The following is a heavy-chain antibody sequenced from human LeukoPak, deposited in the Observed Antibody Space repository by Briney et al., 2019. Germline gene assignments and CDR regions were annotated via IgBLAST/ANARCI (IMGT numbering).Heavy chain of an antibody. J-gene: IGHJ4*02. CDR3: ARARKTRNIYGDYVFLFDY. D-gene: IGHD4-17*01. V-gene: IGHV1-2*02. Sequence: GASVKVSCKASGYTFSCYHMHWVRQAPGHGLEWMGWINPNSGDTKYAQNFRGRVTMTRDTSLSTAYMDLSRLRSDDTALYYCARARKTRNIYGDYVFLFDYWGQGTLVTVSS. CDR2: INPNSGDT. CDR1: GYTFSCYH.